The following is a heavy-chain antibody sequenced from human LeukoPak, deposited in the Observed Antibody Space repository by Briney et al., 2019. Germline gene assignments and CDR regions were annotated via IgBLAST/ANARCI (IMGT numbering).Heavy chain of an antibody. D-gene: IGHD2-2*01. CDR2: IIPIFGTA. CDR3: ASRLYCSNTRCRNFPFAY. V-gene: IGHV1-69*13. Sequence: SVKVSCNASGGTFSSYAINWVRQAPGQGLEWMGVIIPIFGTANYAQKFQNRVTITADESTSTAYLELSSLRSEDTAIYYCASRLYCSNTRCRNFPFAYWGQGTLVTVS. J-gene: IGHJ4*02. CDR1: GGTFSSYA.